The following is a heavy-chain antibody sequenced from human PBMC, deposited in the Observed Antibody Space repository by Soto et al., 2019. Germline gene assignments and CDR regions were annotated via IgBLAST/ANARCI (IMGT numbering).Heavy chain of an antibody. Sequence: AAVKVSCKVSGYTLTELSMHWVRQAPGKGLEWMGGFDPEDGETIYAQKFQGRVTMTEDTSTDTAYMELSSLRSEDTAVYYCATERAGYSSSWYPDYYSGMDVWGQGTTVTVSS. CDR1: GYTLTELS. CDR3: ATERAGYSSSWYPDYYSGMDV. J-gene: IGHJ6*02. V-gene: IGHV1-24*01. D-gene: IGHD6-13*01. CDR2: FDPEDGET.